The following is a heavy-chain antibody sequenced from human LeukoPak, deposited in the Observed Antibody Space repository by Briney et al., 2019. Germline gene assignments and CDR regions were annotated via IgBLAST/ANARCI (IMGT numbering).Heavy chain of an antibody. J-gene: IGHJ4*02. Sequence: PSETLSLTCAVYGGSFSGYYWSWIRRPPGKGLEWIGEINHSGSTNYNPSLKSRVTISVDTSKNQFSLKLSSVTAADTAVYYCARGRREITIFGVVIAEPSSDFDYWGQGTLVTVSS. CDR1: GGSFSGYY. CDR3: ARGRREITIFGVVIAEPSSDFDY. D-gene: IGHD3-3*01. V-gene: IGHV4-34*01. CDR2: INHSGST.